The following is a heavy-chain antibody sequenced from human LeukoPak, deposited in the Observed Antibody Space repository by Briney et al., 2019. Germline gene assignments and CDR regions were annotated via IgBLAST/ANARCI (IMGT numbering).Heavy chain of an antibody. CDR3: RGGVDS. D-gene: IGHD3-16*01. V-gene: IGHV3-15*01. J-gene: IGHJ4*02. Sequence: GRSLRLSCAASGFTFSSYAMHWVRQAPGKGLEWVGRINSKTDGGTTDYAAPVKGRFTISRDDSKNTLYLQMNSLKTEDTAVYYCRGGVDSWGQGTLVTVSS. CDR2: INSKTDGGTT. CDR1: GFTFSSYA.